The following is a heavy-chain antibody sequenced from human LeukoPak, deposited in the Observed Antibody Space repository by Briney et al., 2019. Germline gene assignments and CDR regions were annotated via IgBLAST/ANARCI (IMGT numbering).Heavy chain of an antibody. CDR3: AQSGSYAAFDY. V-gene: IGHV3-72*01. Sequence: GGSLRLSCAASGLTFSSYAMTWVRQAAGKGLEWVGRIRNKANSYTTEYAASVKGRFTISRDDSKNSLYLQMNSLKTEDTAVYYCAQSGSYAAFDYWGQGTLVTVSS. J-gene: IGHJ4*02. D-gene: IGHD3-16*01. CDR2: IRNKANSYTT. CDR1: GLTFSSYA.